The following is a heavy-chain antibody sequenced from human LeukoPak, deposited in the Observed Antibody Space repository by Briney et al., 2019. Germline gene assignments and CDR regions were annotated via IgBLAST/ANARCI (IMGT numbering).Heavy chain of an antibody. CDR2: IYTSGST. J-gene: IGHJ2*01. CDR3: AKDKNYDILTGYFESPNWYFDL. Sequence: PSETLSLTCTVSDGSISSYYWSWIRQPAGKGLEWIGRIYTSGSTNYNPSLKSRVTMSVDTSKNQFSLKLSSVTAADTAVYYCAKDKNYDILTGYFESPNWYFDLWGRGTLVTVSS. V-gene: IGHV4-4*07. CDR1: DGSISSYY. D-gene: IGHD3-9*01.